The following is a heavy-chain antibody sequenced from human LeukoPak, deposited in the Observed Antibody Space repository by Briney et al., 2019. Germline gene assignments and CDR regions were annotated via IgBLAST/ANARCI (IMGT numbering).Heavy chain of an antibody. V-gene: IGHV4-34*01. CDR2: INHSGST. Sequence: PSETLSLTCTVSGGSISSYYWSWIRQPPGKGLEWIGEINHSGSTNYNPSLKSRVTISVDTSKNQFSLKLSSVTAADTAVYYCARGWGFYGSGSYEDYWGQGTLVTVSS. J-gene: IGHJ4*02. CDR1: GGSISSYY. CDR3: ARGWGFYGSGSYEDY. D-gene: IGHD3-10*01.